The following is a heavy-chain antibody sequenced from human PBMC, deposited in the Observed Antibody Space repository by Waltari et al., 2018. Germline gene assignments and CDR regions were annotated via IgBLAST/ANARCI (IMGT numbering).Heavy chain of an antibody. D-gene: IGHD6-19*01. CDR1: GFTFSTYA. J-gene: IGHJ5*02. CDR2: ISSRAAST. CDR3: ARPIAVAGSPYWFDP. Sequence: EVQLLESGGGLIQPGGSLRLSCAASGFTFSTYAMRWVRQAPGKGLEWVSGISSRAASTNYADSVRGRFTISRDNSKDTLYLQMNSLRAEDTAVYYCARPIAVAGSPYWFDPWGQGTLVTVSS. V-gene: IGHV3-23*01.